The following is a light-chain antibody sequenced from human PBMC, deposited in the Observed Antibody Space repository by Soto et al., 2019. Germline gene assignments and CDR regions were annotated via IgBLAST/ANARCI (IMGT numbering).Light chain of an antibody. Sequence: DVVMTQSPLSLPVTLGQPASISCRSSQSLVYSDGNTYLNWFQQRPGQSPRRLIYKISNRDPGVQDRFSSSGSGTDFTLKISRVEAEDVGVYYCMQGTHWPWTFGQGTKVEIK. CDR3: MQGTHWPWT. J-gene: IGKJ1*01. V-gene: IGKV2-30*01. CDR2: KIS. CDR1: QSLVYSDGNTY.